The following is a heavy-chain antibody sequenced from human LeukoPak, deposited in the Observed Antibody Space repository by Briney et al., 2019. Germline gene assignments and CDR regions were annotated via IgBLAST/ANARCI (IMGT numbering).Heavy chain of an antibody. CDR1: GYTLTELS. D-gene: IGHD2-2*01. J-gene: IGHJ6*02. CDR2: FDPEDGET. Sequence: GASVKVSCKVSGYTLTELSMHWMRQAPGEGLEWMGGFDPEDGETIYAQKFQGRVTMTEDTSTDTAYMELSSLRSEDTAVYYCATDSRSTSLGYYYGMDVWGQGTTVTVSS. CDR3: ATDSRSTSLGYYYGMDV. V-gene: IGHV1-24*01.